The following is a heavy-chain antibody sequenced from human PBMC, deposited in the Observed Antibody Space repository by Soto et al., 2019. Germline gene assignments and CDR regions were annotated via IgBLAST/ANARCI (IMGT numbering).Heavy chain of an antibody. Sequence: SETLSLTCAVSGGSISSGGYSWSWIRQPPGKGLEWIGYIYHSGSTYYNPSLKSRVTISVDRSKNQFSLKLSSVTAADTAVYYCARDSSSWYGGLDYWGQGTLVTVSS. D-gene: IGHD6-13*01. J-gene: IGHJ4*02. CDR2: IYHSGST. CDR3: ARDSSSWYGGLDY. V-gene: IGHV4-30-2*01. CDR1: GGSISSGGYS.